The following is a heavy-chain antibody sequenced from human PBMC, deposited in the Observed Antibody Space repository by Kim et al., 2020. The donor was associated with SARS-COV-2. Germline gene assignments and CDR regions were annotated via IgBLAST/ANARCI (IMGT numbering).Heavy chain of an antibody. CDR3: AREPLYSNGYIYSGMDV. J-gene: IGHJ6*01. Sequence: GGSLRLSCAASGFTFSRYDMNWVRQAPGKGLEWVSYISADSSVIHYADSVKGRFTISRDNAKNSLFLQINSLRAEDTSLYYCAREPLYSNGYIYSGMDV. CDR2: ISADSSVI. CDR1: GFTFSRYD. V-gene: IGHV3-48*04. D-gene: IGHD5-18*01.